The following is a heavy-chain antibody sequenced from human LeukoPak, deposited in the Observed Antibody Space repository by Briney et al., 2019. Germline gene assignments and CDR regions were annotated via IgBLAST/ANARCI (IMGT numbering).Heavy chain of an antibody. CDR3: AKDSPPNRYCTNGVCSMTWFDP. Sequence: GGSLRLSCAASGLTFSSHAMTWVRQTPGKGLEWVSAISGSGGSTYYADSVKGRFTISRDNSKNTLYLQMNSLRAEDTAVYYCAKDSPPNRYCTNGVCSMTWFDPWGQGTLVTVSS. V-gene: IGHV3-23*01. J-gene: IGHJ5*02. CDR1: GLTFSSHA. D-gene: IGHD2-8*01. CDR2: ISGSGGST.